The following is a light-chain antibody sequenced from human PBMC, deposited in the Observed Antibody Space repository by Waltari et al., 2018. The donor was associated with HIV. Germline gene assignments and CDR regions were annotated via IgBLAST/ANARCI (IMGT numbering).Light chain of an antibody. CDR2: GAS. V-gene: IGKV4-1*01. CDR1: KSVIYSASNNTY. Sequence: DIVVMPPPAPPPAFLGEGATISCKSSKSVIYSASNNTYLAWYQHKPGQPPKLLIYGASTREPGVPVRFSGSGSGTEFTLIISSLEAEDFAVYYCQQYNSTPWTFGRGTKVEIK. J-gene: IGKJ1*01. CDR3: QQYNSTPWT.